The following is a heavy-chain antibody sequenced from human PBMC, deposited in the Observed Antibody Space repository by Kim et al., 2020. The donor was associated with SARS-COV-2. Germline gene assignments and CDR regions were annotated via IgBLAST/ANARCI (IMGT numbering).Heavy chain of an antibody. CDR3: ARELRYYYDSSGTTDAFDI. Sequence: GGSLRLSCAASGFTFSSYEMNWVRQAPGKGLEWVSYISSSGSTIYYADSVKGRFTISRDNAKNSLYLQMNSLRAEDTAVYYCARELRYYYDSSGTTDAFDIWGQGTMVTVSS. J-gene: IGHJ3*02. CDR2: ISSSGSTI. CDR1: GFTFSSYE. V-gene: IGHV3-48*03. D-gene: IGHD3-22*01.